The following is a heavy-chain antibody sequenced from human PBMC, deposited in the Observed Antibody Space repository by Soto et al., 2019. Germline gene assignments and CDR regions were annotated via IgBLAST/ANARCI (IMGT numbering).Heavy chain of an antibody. CDR3: ARRSFRGALGWFDP. J-gene: IGHJ5*02. V-gene: IGHV4-59*01. CDR1: GDSIDIYP. CDR2: IHRSGT. Sequence: PSETLSLTCFVSGDSIDIYPWSWTRQVPGKGLEWIGDIHRSGTKYNPSLKNRVTISCNTSAKEFHLQLTCVTAADTAVYYCARRSFRGALGWFDPWGQGTPVTVSS. D-gene: IGHD3-16*01.